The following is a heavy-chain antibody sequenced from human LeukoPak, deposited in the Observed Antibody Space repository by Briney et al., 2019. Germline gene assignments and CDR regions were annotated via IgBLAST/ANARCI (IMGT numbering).Heavy chain of an antibody. Sequence: PGGSLRLSCAASGFTFSSYAMSWVRHAPGKGLEWVSAISGSGGSTYYADSVKGRFTISRDNSKNTLYLQMNSLRAEDTAVYYCASPYYDILTGSTVNYYYYYGMDVWGQGTTVTVSS. CDR3: ASPYYDILTGSTVNYYYYYGMDV. D-gene: IGHD3-9*01. CDR2: ISGSGGST. CDR1: GFTFSSYA. V-gene: IGHV3-23*01. J-gene: IGHJ6*02.